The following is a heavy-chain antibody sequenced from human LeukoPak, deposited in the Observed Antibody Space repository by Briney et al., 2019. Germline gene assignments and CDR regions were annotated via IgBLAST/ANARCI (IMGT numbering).Heavy chain of an antibody. J-gene: IGHJ6*02. Sequence: GGSLRLSCVASGFTVSTKYMSWVRQAPGKGLEWVSVIYSGGDTYYADSVKGRFTISRDNSKNTLYLQMNSLRAEDTAVYYCARDDHGSPGGLDVWGQGTTVTVSS. CDR2: IYSGGDT. CDR3: ARDDHGSPGGLDV. CDR1: GFTVSTKY. V-gene: IGHV3-53*01. D-gene: IGHD4-17*01.